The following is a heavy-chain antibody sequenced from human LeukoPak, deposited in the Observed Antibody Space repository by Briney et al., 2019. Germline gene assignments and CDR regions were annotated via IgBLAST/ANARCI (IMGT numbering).Heavy chain of an antibody. CDR1: GYTFTSYY. Sequence: ASVKVSCKASGYTFTSYYMHWVRQAPGQGLEWMGIINPSGGSTSYAQKFQGRVTMTRDMSTSTVYMELSSLRSEDTAVYYCARDRAVYYYDSSGYFLDYWGQGTLVTVSS. CDR2: INPSGGST. J-gene: IGHJ4*02. D-gene: IGHD3-22*01. V-gene: IGHV1-46*01. CDR3: ARDRAVYYYDSSGYFLDY.